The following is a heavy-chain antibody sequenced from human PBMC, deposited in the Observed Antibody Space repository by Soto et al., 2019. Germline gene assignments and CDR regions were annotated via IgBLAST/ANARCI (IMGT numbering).Heavy chain of an antibody. D-gene: IGHD3-22*01. CDR2: ISSRSSTI. Sequence: PGGSLRLSCAASGFTFSSYSMNWVRQAPGKGLEWVSYISSRSSTIYYADSVKGRFTISRDNAKNSLYLQMNSLRAEDTAVYYCAREIYDSSGYYAPFDQWGQGTLVTVSS. CDR3: AREIYDSSGYYAPFDQ. V-gene: IGHV3-48*01. J-gene: IGHJ4*02. CDR1: GFTFSSYS.